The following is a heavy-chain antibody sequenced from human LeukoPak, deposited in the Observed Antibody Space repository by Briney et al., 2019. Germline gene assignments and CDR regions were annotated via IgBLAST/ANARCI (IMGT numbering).Heavy chain of an antibody. Sequence: PGGSLRLSCAASGFTVSSNYMSWVRQAPGKGLEWVSVIYSGGSTYYADSVKGRFTISRDISKNTLYLQMNSLRAEDTAVYYCARDGPDNYGSMDVWGQGTTVTVSS. CDR1: GFTVSSNY. V-gene: IGHV3-53*01. CDR2: IYSGGST. D-gene: IGHD4-17*01. CDR3: ARDGPDNYGSMDV. J-gene: IGHJ6*02.